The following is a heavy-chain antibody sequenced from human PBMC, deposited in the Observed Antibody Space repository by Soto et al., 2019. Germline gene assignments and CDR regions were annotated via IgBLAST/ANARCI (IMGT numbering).Heavy chain of an antibody. J-gene: IGHJ5*02. V-gene: IGHV3-23*01. CDR2: IAASGHNT. CDR3: AKAVGEYLYFSNT. D-gene: IGHD3-10*01. Sequence: EVQVLESGGGLIQPGGSLRLSCAFSGLTFSRYAASWVRQAPGKGLEWVSGIAASGHNTYYADSVEGRFTISRDNSNNTLFLQMNNLRAEDTAVYYCAKAVGEYLYFSNTWGQGILVTVSS. CDR1: GLTFSRYA.